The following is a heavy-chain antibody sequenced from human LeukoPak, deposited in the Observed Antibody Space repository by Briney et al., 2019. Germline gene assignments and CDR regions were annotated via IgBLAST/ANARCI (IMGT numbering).Heavy chain of an antibody. J-gene: IGHJ3*02. CDR3: AADRITLDAFDI. V-gene: IGHV1-58*01. CDR2: FVVGSGNT. D-gene: IGHD3-16*01. CDR1: GFTFTSSA. Sequence: ASVKVSCKASGFTFTSSAVQWVRQARGQRLEWIGWFVVGSGNTNYAQKFQERVTITRDMSTSTAYMELSSLRSEDTAVYYCAADRITLDAFDIWGQGTMVTVSS.